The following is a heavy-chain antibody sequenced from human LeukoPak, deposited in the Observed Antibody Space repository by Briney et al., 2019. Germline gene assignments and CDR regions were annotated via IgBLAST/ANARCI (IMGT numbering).Heavy chain of an antibody. CDR3: ARMPVAAPPSDAFDI. Sequence: ASVEDSCKASGYPFTGYYMHWVRQAPGQGLEWMGWMNPNSGDTNYAQKFQGRVTMTRDTSISTAYMELSRLRSDDTAVYYCARMPVAAPPSDAFDIWGQGTMVTVSS. CDR2: MNPNSGDT. V-gene: IGHV1-2*02. CDR1: GYPFTGYY. D-gene: IGHD6-13*01. J-gene: IGHJ3*02.